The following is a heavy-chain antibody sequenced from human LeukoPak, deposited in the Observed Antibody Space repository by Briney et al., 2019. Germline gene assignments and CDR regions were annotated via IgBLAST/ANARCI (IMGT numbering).Heavy chain of an antibody. CDR2: IYYSGST. CDR3: ARDKNWWGDPRGTYDY. D-gene: IGHD2-8*02. CDR1: GGSISSSSSYY. V-gene: IGHV4-39*07. J-gene: IGHJ4*02. Sequence: SETLSLTCTVSGGSISSSSSYYWGWIRQPPGKGLEWIGNIYYSGSTYYNPSLKSRVTISVDTSKNQFSLKLRSVTAADTAVYYCARDKNWWGDPRGTYDYWGQGTLVTVSS.